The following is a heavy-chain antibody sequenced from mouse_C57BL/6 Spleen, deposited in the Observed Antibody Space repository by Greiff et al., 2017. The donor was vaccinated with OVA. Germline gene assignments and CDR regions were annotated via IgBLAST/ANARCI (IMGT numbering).Heavy chain of an antibody. J-gene: IGHJ1*03. D-gene: IGHD1-1*01. V-gene: IGHV1-62-2*01. Sequence: VNLVESGAELVKPGASVKLSCKASGYTFTEYTIHWVKQRSGQGLEWIGWFYPGSGSIKYNEKFKDKATLTADKSSSTVYMELSRLTSEDSAVYFCARHEDGSRRYWYFDVWGTGTTVTVSS. CDR1: GYTFTEYT. CDR2: FYPGSGSI. CDR3: ARHEDGSRRYWYFDV.